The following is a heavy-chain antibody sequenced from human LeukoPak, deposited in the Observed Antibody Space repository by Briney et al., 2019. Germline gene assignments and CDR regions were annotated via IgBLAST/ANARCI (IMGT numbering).Heavy chain of an antibody. V-gene: IGHV1-18*01. CDR2: ISAYNGNT. J-gene: IGHJ4*02. D-gene: IGHD6-19*01. CDR1: GYTFTSYG. Sequence: ASVKVSCKASGYTFTSYGISWVRQAPGQGLEWMGWISAYNGNTNYAQKLQGRVTMTTDTSTSKAYMELRSLRSDDTAVYYCARRWIAVAVGYFDYWGQGTLVTVSS. CDR3: ARRWIAVAVGYFDY.